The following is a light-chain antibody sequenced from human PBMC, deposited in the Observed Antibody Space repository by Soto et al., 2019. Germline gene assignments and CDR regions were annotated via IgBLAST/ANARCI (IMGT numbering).Light chain of an antibody. Sequence: DIQMTQSPSTLSGSVGDRVTITCRASQTISSWLAWYQQKPGKAPKLLIYKASTLKSGVPSRFSGSGSGTEFTLTISSLQPDDFATYYCQHYFSYSVAFGQGTKGELK. V-gene: IGKV1-5*03. CDR3: QHYFSYSVA. J-gene: IGKJ1*01. CDR1: QTISSW. CDR2: KAS.